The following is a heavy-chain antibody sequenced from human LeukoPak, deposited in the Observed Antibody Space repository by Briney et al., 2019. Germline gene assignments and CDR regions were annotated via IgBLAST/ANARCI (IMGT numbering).Heavy chain of an antibody. Sequence: GASVKVSCKASGYTFTGYYMHWVRQAPGQGLEWMGWINPNSGGTNYAQKFQGRVTMTRDTSISTAYMELSRLRSDDTAVYYCARDTGSPTNWLDPWGQGTLVTVSS. CDR2: INPNSGGT. CDR1: GYTFTGYY. J-gene: IGHJ5*02. D-gene: IGHD1-14*01. V-gene: IGHV1-2*02. CDR3: ARDTGSPTNWLDP.